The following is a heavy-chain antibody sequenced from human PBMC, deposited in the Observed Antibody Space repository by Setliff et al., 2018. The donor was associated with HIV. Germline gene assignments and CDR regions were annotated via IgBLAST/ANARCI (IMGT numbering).Heavy chain of an antibody. CDR2: IYYSGST. CDR1: GGSISSYY. Sequence: PSETLSLTCTVSGGSISSYYWSWIRQPPGKGLEWIGYIYYSGSTNYNPSLKSRVTISVDTSKNQFSLKLSSVTAADTAVYYCARGTRGYYYYMDVWGKGNTVTVSS. J-gene: IGHJ6*03. D-gene: IGHD1-26*01. V-gene: IGHV4-59*01. CDR3: ARGTRGYYYYMDV.